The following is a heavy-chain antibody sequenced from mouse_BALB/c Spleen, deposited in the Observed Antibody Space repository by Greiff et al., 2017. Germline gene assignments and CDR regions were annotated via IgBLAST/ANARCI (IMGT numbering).Heavy chain of an antibody. D-gene: IGHD1-1*01. CDR1: GFTFSSYG. V-gene: IGHV5-6*01. CDR2: ISSGGSYT. J-gene: IGHJ4*01. CDR3: ARHDYYGSRREAMDY. Sequence: EVQRVESGGDLVKPGGSLKLSCAASGFTFSSYGMSWVRQTPDKRLEWVATISSGGSYTYYPDSVKGRFTISRDNAKNTLYLQMSSLKSEDTAMYYCARHDYYGSRREAMDYWGQGTSVTVSS.